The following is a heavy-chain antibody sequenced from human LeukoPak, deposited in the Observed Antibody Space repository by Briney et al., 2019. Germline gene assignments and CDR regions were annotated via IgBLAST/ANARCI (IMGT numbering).Heavy chain of an antibody. CDR2: ISYDGSNQ. D-gene: IGHD3-10*01. V-gene: IGHV3-30-3*01. Sequence: GGSLRLSCAASGFTFSNYVLHWVRQAPGKGLEWVAVISYDGSNQYYADSVKGRFTISRDNSKNTLYLHMNSLRAEDTAVYYCARARGGTSLDFWGQGTLVTVSS. J-gene: IGHJ4*02. CDR1: GFTFSNYV. CDR3: ARARGGTSLDF.